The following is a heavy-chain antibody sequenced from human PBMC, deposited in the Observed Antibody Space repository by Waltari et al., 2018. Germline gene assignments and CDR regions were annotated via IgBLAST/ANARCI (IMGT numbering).Heavy chain of an antibody. V-gene: IGHV4-31*03. D-gene: IGHD2-15*01. CDR1: GGSIGRGGYY. Sequence: QVKLQESGPGLVKPSRTLSLTCPVPGGSIGRGGYYWGWIRQHPGKGLEWIGYIYYSGSTYYNPSLKSRVTISVDTSKNQFSLKLSSVTAADTAVYYCAREKSAAFDPWGQGTLVTVSS. J-gene: IGHJ5*02. CDR2: IYYSGST. CDR3: AREKSAAFDP.